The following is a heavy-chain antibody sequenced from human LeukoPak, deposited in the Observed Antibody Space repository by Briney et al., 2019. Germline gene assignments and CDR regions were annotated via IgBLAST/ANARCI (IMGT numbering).Heavy chain of an antibody. CDR2: FDPEDGET. D-gene: IGHD1-20*01. V-gene: IGHV1-24*01. CDR1: GYTLTELS. Sequence: ASVNVSCKVSGYTLTELSMHWVRQAPGKGLEWMGGFDPEDGETIYAQKFQGRVTMTEDTSTDTAYMELSSLRSEDTAVYYCATDPRSSVTGTRGVYFDYWGQGTLVSVSS. CDR3: ATDPRSSVTGTRGVYFDY. J-gene: IGHJ4*02.